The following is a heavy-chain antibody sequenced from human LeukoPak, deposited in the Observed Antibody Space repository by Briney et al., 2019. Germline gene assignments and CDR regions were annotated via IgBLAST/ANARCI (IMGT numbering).Heavy chain of an antibody. J-gene: IGHJ5*02. Sequence: RGSRRLSCAASGSTFSTYSMNWVCQAPGKGLEWVSYISSRSSTIYYADSVKGRFTISRDNAKNSLYLQMNSLRDEDTAVYYCARGAIAGRGDNWFWFDPWGQGTLVSVSS. V-gene: IGHV3-48*02. D-gene: IGHD1-1*01. CDR1: GSTFSTYS. CDR3: ARGAIAGRGDNWFWFDP. CDR2: ISSRSSTI.